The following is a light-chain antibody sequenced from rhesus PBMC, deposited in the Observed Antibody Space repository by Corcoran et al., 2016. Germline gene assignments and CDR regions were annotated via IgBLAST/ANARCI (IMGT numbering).Light chain of an antibody. Sequence: DIQMTQSPSSLSASVGDTVTITCRASQSISSWLAWYQQKPGKAPKLLLYQASTSQSGVPSRFSGSGSGTDFTLTINSLQSEDFATYYCQHYSSGPRTFGQGTKVEIK. CDR2: QAS. CDR1: QSISSW. J-gene: IGKJ1*01. V-gene: IGKV1-22*01. CDR3: QHYSSGPRT.